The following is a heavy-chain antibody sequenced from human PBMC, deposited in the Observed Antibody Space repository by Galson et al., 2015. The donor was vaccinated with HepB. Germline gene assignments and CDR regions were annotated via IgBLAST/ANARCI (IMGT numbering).Heavy chain of an antibody. Sequence: SLRLSCAASGFSFSNYWMHWVRQAPGKGLVWVSSILNDGSGTNYADSVKGRFTISRDNARNTLYLQMNSLRAEDTAVYYCARDDRNVDTAMVTSDYWGQGTLVTVSS. CDR1: GFSFSNYW. CDR2: ILNDGSGT. J-gene: IGHJ4*02. V-gene: IGHV3-74*01. D-gene: IGHD5-18*01. CDR3: ARDDRNVDTAMVTSDY.